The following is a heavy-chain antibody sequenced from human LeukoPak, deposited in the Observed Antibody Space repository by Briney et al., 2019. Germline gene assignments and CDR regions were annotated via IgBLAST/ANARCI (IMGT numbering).Heavy chain of an antibody. CDR3: VRGNYDNRGYSNAFDI. CDR1: GASISSSY. J-gene: IGHJ3*02. D-gene: IGHD3-22*01. V-gene: IGHV4-59*01. Sequence: SGTLSLTCTVSGASISSSYWSWIRQPPGKRLEWIGYIYYNGNTNSNPSLKSRGTISADTSKNQFSLNLSSVTAADTAVYYCVRGNYDNRGYSNAFDIWGQGAMVTVSS. CDR2: IYYNGNT.